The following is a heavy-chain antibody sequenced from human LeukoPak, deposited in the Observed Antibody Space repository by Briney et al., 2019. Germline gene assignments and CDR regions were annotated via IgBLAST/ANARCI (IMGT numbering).Heavy chain of an antibody. V-gene: IGHV4-34*01. CDR2: INHSGST. J-gene: IGHJ4*02. CDR1: GGSFSGYY. D-gene: IGHD3-10*01. Sequence: PSETLSLTCAVYGGSFSGYYWSWIRQPPGKGLHWIGEINHSGSTNYNPSLKCRVTISVDTSKNQFSLKLSSVTAADTAVYYCARGRPHYYQGSGSHTFDYWGQGTLVTVSS. CDR3: ARGRPHYYQGSGSHTFDY.